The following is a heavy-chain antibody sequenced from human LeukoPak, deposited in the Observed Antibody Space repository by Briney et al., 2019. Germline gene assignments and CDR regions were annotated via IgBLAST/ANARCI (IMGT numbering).Heavy chain of an antibody. J-gene: IGHJ6*03. Sequence: GASVKVSCRASGYTFTCYGISWGRQAPGQGLEWMGWISAFNGNTNYVQKLQGRVTMTTDTSTSTAYMELRSLRSDDTAVYYCARVVGTGHYYYYYMDVWGKGTTVTVSS. CDR1: GYTFTCYG. V-gene: IGHV1-18*01. D-gene: IGHD5-18*01. CDR3: ARVVGTGHYYYYYMDV. CDR2: ISAFNGNT.